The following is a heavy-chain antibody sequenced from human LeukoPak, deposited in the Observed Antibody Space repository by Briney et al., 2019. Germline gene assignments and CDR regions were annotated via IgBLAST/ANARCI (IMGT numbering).Heavy chain of an antibody. CDR3: ARDLWIGESKGPVDY. V-gene: IGHV1-18*04. CDR2: ISAYNGNT. CDR1: GYTFTSYG. Sequence: ASVKVSCKASGYTFTSYGISWVRQAPGQGLEWMGWISAYNGNTNYAQKLQGRVTMTTDTSTSTAYMELRSLRSDDTAVYYCARDLWIGESKGPVDYWGQGTLVTVSS. D-gene: IGHD3-10*01. J-gene: IGHJ4*02.